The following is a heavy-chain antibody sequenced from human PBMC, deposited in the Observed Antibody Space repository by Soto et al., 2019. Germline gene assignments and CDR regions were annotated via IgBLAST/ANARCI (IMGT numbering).Heavy chain of an antibody. CDR1: GFTFSSYS. CDR2: ISSSSSTI. D-gene: IGHD3-10*01. Sequence: EVQLVESGGGLVQPGGSLRLSCAASGFTFSSYSMNWVRQAPGKGLEWVSYISSSSSTIYYADSVKGRFTISRDNAKNSLYLQMNSLRAEDTAVYYCARVLVNDEVEELLWTQVLLLHPYYYMDVWGKGTTVTVSS. J-gene: IGHJ6*03. CDR3: ARVLVNDEVEELLWTQVLLLHPYYYMDV. V-gene: IGHV3-48*01.